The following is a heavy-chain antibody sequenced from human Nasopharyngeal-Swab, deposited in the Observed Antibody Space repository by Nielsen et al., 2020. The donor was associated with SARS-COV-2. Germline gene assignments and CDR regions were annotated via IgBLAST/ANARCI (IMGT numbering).Heavy chain of an antibody. V-gene: IGHV5-10-1*01. J-gene: IGHJ3*02. CDR3: ARRAHYDFWSGYLYHDAFDI. D-gene: IGHD3-3*01. CDR2: IDPSDSYT. Sequence: KVSCKGSGYSFIRYWISWVRQMPGKGLEWMGRIDPSDSYTNYSPSFQGHVTISADKSISTAYLQWSSLKASDTAMYYCARRAHYDFWSGYLYHDAFDIWGQGTMVTVSS. CDR1: GYSFIRYW.